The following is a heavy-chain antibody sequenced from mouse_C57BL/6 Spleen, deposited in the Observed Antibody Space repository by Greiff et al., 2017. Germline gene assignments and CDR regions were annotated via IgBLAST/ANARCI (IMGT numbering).Heavy chain of an antibody. CDR2: IWSGGST. CDR1: GFSLTSYG. D-gene: IGHD1-1*01. V-gene: IGHV2-2*01. Sequence: QVQLQQSGPGLVQPSQSLSITCTVSGFSLTSYGVHWVRQSPGKGLEWLGVIWSGGSTDYNAAFISRLSISKDNSKSQVFFKMNSLQADDTAIYYCARIDGSSYALDYWGQGTTLTVSS. CDR3: ARIDGSSYALDY. J-gene: IGHJ2*01.